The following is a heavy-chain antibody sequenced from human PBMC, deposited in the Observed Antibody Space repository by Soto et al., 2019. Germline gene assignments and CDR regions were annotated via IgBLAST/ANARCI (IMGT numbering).Heavy chain of an antibody. V-gene: IGHV3-23*01. D-gene: IGHD4-17*01. Sequence: GGSLRLSCAASGFTFSSYVMSWVRQAPGKGLEWVSAISGSGGSTYYADSVKGRFTISRDNSKNTLYLQMNSLRAEDTAVYYCAKDHPDYGDYPGPKSYHNSGFDPWGQGTLVTVSS. CDR2: ISGSGGST. CDR1: GFTFSSYV. J-gene: IGHJ5*02. CDR3: AKDHPDYGDYPGPKSYHNSGFDP.